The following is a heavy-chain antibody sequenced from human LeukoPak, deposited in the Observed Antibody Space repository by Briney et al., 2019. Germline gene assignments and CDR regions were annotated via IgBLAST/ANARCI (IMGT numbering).Heavy chain of an antibody. V-gene: IGHV4-59*08. CDR1: GDSLSSRY. D-gene: IGHD6-19*01. CDR2: IYGSGST. CDR3: ARNVGWYSHDS. Sequence: SETLSLTCTVSGDSLSSRYWSWIRQPPGKGLEWIGYIYGSGSTHYDPSLRSRVTISEDTSKNQFSLKLTSVTAADTAVYYCARNVGWYSHDSWGQGTLVTVSS. J-gene: IGHJ4*02.